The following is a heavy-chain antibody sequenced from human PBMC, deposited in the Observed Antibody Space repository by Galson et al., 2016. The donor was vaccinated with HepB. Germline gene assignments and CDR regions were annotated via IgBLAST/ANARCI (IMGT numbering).Heavy chain of an antibody. V-gene: IGHV3-21*01. CDR1: RFTFSSFK. CDR3: AGQFSSALYYYVMDV. D-gene: IGHD3-10*01. Sequence: SLRLSCAASRFTFSSFKMNWVRQAPGKGLEWVSSISSSSGHIFYADSVKGRFTISRDNAKSSLFLQMNSLRVEDTAVYYCAGQFSSALYYYVMDVWGQGTTVIVSS. CDR2: ISSSSGHI. J-gene: IGHJ6*02.